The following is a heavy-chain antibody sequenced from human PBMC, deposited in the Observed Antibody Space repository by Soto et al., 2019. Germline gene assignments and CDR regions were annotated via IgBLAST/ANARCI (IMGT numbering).Heavy chain of an antibody. D-gene: IGHD6-13*01. CDR2: ISYDGSNK. Sequence: QVQLVESGGGVVQPGRSLRLSCAASGFTFSSYAMHWVHQAPGKGLEWVAVISYDGSNKYYADSVKGRFTISRDNSKNTLYLQMNSLRAEDTAVYYCARDALGVAAAGTVTGADYWGQGTLVTVSS. CDR1: GFTFSSYA. CDR3: ARDALGVAAAGTVTGADY. J-gene: IGHJ4*02. V-gene: IGHV3-30-3*01.